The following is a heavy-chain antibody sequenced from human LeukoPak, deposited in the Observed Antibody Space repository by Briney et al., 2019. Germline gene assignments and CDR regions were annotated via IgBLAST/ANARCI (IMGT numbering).Heavy chain of an antibody. J-gene: IGHJ6*03. CDR3: ARTAKDIVIVPASYYMDV. CDR1: GFTFTNYG. D-gene: IGHD2-2*01. CDR2: ISSSGTSI. V-gene: IGHV3-21*01. Sequence: PGGSLRLSCAASGFTFTNYGMNWVRQPPGKGLEWVSSISSSGTSIDYADSVKGRFTVSRDSATNSLYLQMSSLRAEDTAVYYCARTAKDIVIVPASYYMDVWGKGTTVTVSS.